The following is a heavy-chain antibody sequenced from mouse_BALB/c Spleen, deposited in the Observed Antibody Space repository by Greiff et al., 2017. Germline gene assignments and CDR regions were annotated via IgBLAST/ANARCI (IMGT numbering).Heavy chain of an antibody. CDR1: GFTFSSYG. CDR3: ARQTIGTTDFDY. J-gene: IGHJ2*01. CDR2: ISSGGSYT. Sequence: EVNLVESGGDLVKPGGSLKLSCAASGFTFSSYGMSWVRQTPDKRLEWVATISSGGSYTYYPDSVKGRFTISRDNAKNTLYLQMSSLKSEDTAMYYCARQTIGTTDFDYWGQGTTLTVSS. D-gene: IGHD2-14*01. V-gene: IGHV5-6*01.